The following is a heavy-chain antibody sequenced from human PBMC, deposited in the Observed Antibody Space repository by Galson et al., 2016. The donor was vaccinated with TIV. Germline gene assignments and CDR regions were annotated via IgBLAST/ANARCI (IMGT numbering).Heavy chain of an antibody. J-gene: IGHJ4*02. D-gene: IGHD3-9*01. CDR1: GYTFIGYH. Sequence: SVKVSCKASGYTFIGYHVNWVRQAPGQGLEWMGWIKPNRGDTNVAQKFRGRVTMTRDTSITTAYVELSGLRSDDTAVYYCARGFGVLTGINLPKDFDYWGQGTLVTVS. CDR3: ARGFGVLTGINLPKDFDY. V-gene: IGHV1-2*02. CDR2: IKPNRGDT.